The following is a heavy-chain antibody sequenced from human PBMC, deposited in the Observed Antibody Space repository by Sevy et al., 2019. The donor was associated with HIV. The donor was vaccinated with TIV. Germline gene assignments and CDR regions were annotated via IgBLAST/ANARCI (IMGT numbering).Heavy chain of an antibody. CDR1: GGSISSYY. D-gene: IGHD3-10*01. Sequence: SETLSLTCTVSGGSISSYYWSWIRQPPGKGLEWIGCIYYSGSTNYNPSLKSRVTISVDTSKNQFSLKLSSVTAADTAVYYCARGGAGHYGSGTDYYYYYMDVWGKGTTVTVSS. J-gene: IGHJ6*03. CDR3: ARGGAGHYGSGTDYYYYYMDV. V-gene: IGHV4-59*01. CDR2: IYYSGST.